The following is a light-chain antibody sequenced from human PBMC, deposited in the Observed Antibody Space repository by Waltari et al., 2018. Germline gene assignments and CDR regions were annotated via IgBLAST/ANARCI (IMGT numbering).Light chain of an antibody. J-gene: IGKJ3*01. CDR1: QSVSSSY. V-gene: IGKV3-20*01. CDR3: QQFGGGFT. CDR2: GES. Sequence: SVRASQSVSSSYVAWYQQKPGQAPRLLIYGESFRATGIPDRFSGSGSGTDFTLTISRLETEDVAVFYCQQFGGGFTFGPGTKVDIK.